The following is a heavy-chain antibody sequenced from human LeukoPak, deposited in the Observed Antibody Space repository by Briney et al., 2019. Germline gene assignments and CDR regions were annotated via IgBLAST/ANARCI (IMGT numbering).Heavy chain of an antibody. Sequence: PSETLSLTCTVSGGSINNTYYYWGWIRQPPGKGLEWIGNILYSGRTHYNPSLKSRVTISVDTSKNQFSLKLSSVTAADTAVYYCARGGPRENGSGYYSHWGQGTLVTVSS. CDR2: ILYSGRT. CDR3: ARGGPRENGSGYYSH. CDR1: GGSINNTYYY. J-gene: IGHJ4*02. D-gene: IGHD3-22*01. V-gene: IGHV4-39*01.